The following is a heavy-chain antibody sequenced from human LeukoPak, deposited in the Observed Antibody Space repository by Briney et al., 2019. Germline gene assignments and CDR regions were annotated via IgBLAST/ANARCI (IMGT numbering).Heavy chain of an antibody. D-gene: IGHD5-18*01. CDR3: ATPSMIGISYGYVRLRN. V-gene: IGHV1-8*03. J-gene: IGHJ4*02. Sequence: ASVKVSCKASGYTFTSYDINWVRQSTGQGLEWMGWMNPPSGDTGYAQKFQGRVTITRNTSISTAYMELSGLTSEDTAVYYCATPSMIGISYGYVRLRNWGQGTLVTVSS. CDR1: GYTFTSYD. CDR2: MNPPSGDT.